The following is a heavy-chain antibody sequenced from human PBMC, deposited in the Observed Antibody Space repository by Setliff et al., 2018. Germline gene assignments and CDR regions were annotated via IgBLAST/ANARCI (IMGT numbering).Heavy chain of an antibody. CDR2: IHVSGGST. J-gene: IGHJ4*01. Sequence: SLRLSCVASTFTFTKYAVTWVRQAPGKGLEWVSSIHVSGGSTYYADSVKGRFTISRDNSRNTLYLQMNSLRAEDTAVYYCAGVHWTTNWFLHYWGQGTLVTVSS. CDR3: AGVHWTTNWFLHY. CDR1: TFTFTKYA. V-gene: IGHV3-23*01. D-gene: IGHD7-27*01.